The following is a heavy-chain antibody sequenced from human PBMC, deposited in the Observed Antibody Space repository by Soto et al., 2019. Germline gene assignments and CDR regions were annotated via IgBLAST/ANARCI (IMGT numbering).Heavy chain of an antibody. D-gene: IGHD3-10*01. V-gene: IGHV1-2*04. CDR1: GYTFTGYY. CDR2: INPNSGGT. J-gene: IGHJ4*02. Sequence: ASVKVSCKASGYTFTGYYMHWVRQAPGQGLEWMGWINPNSGGTNYAQKFQGWVTMTRDTSISTAYMELSRLRSDDTAVYYCARAADFGEQPQAIDYWGQGTLVTVSS. CDR3: ARAADFGEQPQAIDY.